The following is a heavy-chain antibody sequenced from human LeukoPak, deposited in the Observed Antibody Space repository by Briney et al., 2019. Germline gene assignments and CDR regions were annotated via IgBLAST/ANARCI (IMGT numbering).Heavy chain of an antibody. CDR1: RYTFTTFW. D-gene: IGHD2-2*01. Sequence: GESLKISCRGSRYTFTTFWIGWVRQMPGKGLEWMGIIYPGDSDTRYSPSFQCQVTISVDKSINTAYLQWSSLKASDTAVYYCARRKGCRSTSCPPDFWGQGTLVTVSS. V-gene: IGHV5-51*01. CDR2: IYPGDSDT. J-gene: IGHJ4*02. CDR3: ARRKGCRSTSCPPDF.